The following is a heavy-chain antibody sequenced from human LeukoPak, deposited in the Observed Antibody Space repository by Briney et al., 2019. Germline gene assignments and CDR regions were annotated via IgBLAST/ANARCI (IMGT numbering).Heavy chain of an antibody. CDR1: GGSISSGGYY. Sequence: SQTLSLTCTVSGGSISSGGYYWSWIRQHPGKGLEWIGYIYYSGSTYYNPSLKSRVTISVDTSKNQFSLKLSSVTAADTAVYYCARSRDGFFPDYAFDIWGQGTMVTVSS. J-gene: IGHJ3*02. D-gene: IGHD5-24*01. V-gene: IGHV4-31*03. CDR3: ARSRDGFFPDYAFDI. CDR2: IYYSGST.